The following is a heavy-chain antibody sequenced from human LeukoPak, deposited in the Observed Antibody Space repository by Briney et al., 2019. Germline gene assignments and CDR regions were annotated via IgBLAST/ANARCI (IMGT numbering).Heavy chain of an antibody. D-gene: IGHD3-22*01. V-gene: IGHV4-39*01. CDR3: ARHTYYDNPFDY. Sequence: SETLSLTCTVSGGSISSSSYYWCWIRQPPGKGLEWIGSIYYSGSTYYNPSLKSRVTISVDTSKNQFSLKLSSVTAADTAVYYCARHTYYDNPFDYWGQGTLVTVSS. J-gene: IGHJ4*02. CDR2: IYYSGST. CDR1: GGSISSSSYY.